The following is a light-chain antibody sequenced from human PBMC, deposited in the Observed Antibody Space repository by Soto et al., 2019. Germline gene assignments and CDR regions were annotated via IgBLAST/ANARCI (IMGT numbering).Light chain of an antibody. Sequence: QSALTQPASVSGSPGQSITISCTGTSSDVGGYNYVSWYQQHPGKAPKLMIYEVSNRPSGVSNRFSGSKSGNTASLTISGLQVEDEADYYCSSYTSSSTGYVFGTGTKVTVL. V-gene: IGLV2-14*01. CDR2: EVS. CDR1: SSDVGGYNY. J-gene: IGLJ1*01. CDR3: SSYTSSSTGYV.